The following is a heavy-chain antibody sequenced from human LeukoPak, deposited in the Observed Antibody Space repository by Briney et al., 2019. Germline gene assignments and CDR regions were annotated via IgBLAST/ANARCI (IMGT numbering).Heavy chain of an antibody. CDR1: GYTFTSYG. J-gene: IGHJ3*02. CDR3: ARDLYSSGWTDAFDI. V-gene: IGHV1-18*01. D-gene: IGHD6-19*01. CDR2: ISAYNGNT. Sequence: GASVKVSCKASGYTFTSYGISWVRQAPGQGLEWMGWISAYNGNTNYAQKLQGGVTMTTDTSTSTAYMELRSLRSEDTAVYYCARDLYSSGWTDAFDIWGQGTMVTVSS.